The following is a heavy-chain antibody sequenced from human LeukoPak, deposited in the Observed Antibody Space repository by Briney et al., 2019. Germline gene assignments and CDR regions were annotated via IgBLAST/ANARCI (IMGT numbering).Heavy chain of an antibody. CDR1: GFTFSSYA. V-gene: IGHV3-30-3*01. CDR2: ISYDGSNK. J-gene: IGHJ4*02. CDR3: ARDSSSYFDY. D-gene: IGHD6-13*01. Sequence: HPGRSLRLSCAASGFTFSSYAMHWVRQAPGKGLEWVAVISYDGSNKYYADSVKGRLTISRDNSKNTLYLQMNSLRAEDTAVYYCARDSSSYFDYWGQGTLVTVSS.